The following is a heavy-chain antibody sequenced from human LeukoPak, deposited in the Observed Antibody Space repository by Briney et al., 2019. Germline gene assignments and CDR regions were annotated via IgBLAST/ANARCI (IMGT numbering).Heavy chain of an antibody. Sequence: AVKVSCKASGGTFSINAISWVRQAPGQGLEWVGGIILIFGTANYAQTFQGRVTITTDESTSTAYMELSSLRSEDMAVYYCAAGPTVVSSWYCYYDMDVWGKGTTVTVSS. D-gene: IGHD4-17*01. J-gene: IGHJ6*03. CDR1: GGTFSINA. CDR3: AAGPTVVSSWYCYYDMDV. CDR2: IILIFGTA. V-gene: IGHV1-69*05.